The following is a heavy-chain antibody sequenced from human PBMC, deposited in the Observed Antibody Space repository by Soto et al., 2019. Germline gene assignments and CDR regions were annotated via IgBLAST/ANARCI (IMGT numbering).Heavy chain of an antibody. CDR3: ARDWRRYLGSYYGMDV. V-gene: IGHV3-30-3*01. CDR1: GFTFSSYA. Sequence: GGSLRLSCAGSGFTFSSYAMHWVRQAPGKGLEWVAVISFDGNNEYYADSVKGRFTISRDSSKNTLFLQMNSLRPEDTAVYYCARDWRRYLGSYYGMDVWGQGTTVTVSS. D-gene: IGHD3-10*01. J-gene: IGHJ6*01. CDR2: ISFDGNNE.